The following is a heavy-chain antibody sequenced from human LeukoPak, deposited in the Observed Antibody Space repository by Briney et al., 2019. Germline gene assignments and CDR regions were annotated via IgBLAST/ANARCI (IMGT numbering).Heavy chain of an antibody. Sequence: SQTLSLTCTVSGGSISSSSYYWGWIRQPPGKGLEWIGSIYHSGSTYYNPSLKSRVTISVDTSKNQFSLKLSSVTAADTAVYYCARHTPYSNRSYYYYMDVWGKGTTVTVSS. CDR3: ARHTPYSNRSYYYYMDV. J-gene: IGHJ6*03. CDR1: GGSISSSSYY. D-gene: IGHD4-11*01. CDR2: IYHSGST. V-gene: IGHV4-39*01.